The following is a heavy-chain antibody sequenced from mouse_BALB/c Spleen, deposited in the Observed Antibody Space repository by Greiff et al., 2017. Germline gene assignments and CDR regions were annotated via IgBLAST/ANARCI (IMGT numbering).Heavy chain of an antibody. CDR3: ARDIEDYFDY. Sequence: EVHLVESGGGLVQPGGSLRLSCATSGFTFTDYYMSWVRQPPGKALEWLGFIRNKANGYTTEYSASVKGRFTISRDNSQSILYLQMNTLRAEDSATYYCARDIEDYFDYWGQGTTLTVSS. CDR2: IRNKANGYTT. J-gene: IGHJ2*01. CDR1: GFTFTDYY. V-gene: IGHV7-3*02.